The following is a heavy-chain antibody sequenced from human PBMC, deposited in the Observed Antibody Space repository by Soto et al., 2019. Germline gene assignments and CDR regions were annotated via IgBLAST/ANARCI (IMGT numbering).Heavy chain of an antibody. CDR3: ARGRGYSYGYWHYYYGMDV. J-gene: IGHJ6*02. D-gene: IGHD5-18*01. CDR1: GGSFSGYY. CDR2: INHSGST. V-gene: IGHV4-34*01. Sequence: KASETLSLTCAVYGGSFSGYYWSWIRQPPGKGLEWIGEINHSGSTNYNPSLKSRVTISVDTSKNQFSLKLSSVTAADTAVYYCARGRGYSYGYWHYYYGMDVWGQGTTVTVSS.